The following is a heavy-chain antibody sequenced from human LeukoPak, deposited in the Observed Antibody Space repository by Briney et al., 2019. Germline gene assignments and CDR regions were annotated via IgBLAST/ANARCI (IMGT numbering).Heavy chain of an antibody. V-gene: IGHV4-34*01. CDR3: ARVIIIAAAGLNWFDP. D-gene: IGHD6-13*01. J-gene: IGHJ5*02. CDR1: GGSFSGYY. CDR2: INHSGSA. Sequence: SETLSLTCAVYGGSFSGYYWSWIRQPPGKGLEWIGEINHSGSANYNPSLKSRVTISVDTSKNQFSLKLSSVTAADTAVYYCARVIIIAAAGLNWFDPWGQGTLVTVSS.